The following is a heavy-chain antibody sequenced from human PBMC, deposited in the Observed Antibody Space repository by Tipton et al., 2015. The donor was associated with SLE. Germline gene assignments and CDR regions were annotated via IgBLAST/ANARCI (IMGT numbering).Heavy chain of an antibody. V-gene: IGHV4-61*01. J-gene: IGHJ4*02. Sequence: TLSLTCTVSGGSISSGSYYWSWIRQPPGKGLEWIGYIHYSGSTNYNPSLKSRVTILVDTSKNQFSLKLTSVTAADTAVYYCATGGAAARPWYFDYWGQGTLVTVSS. CDR2: IHYSGST. D-gene: IGHD6-6*01. CDR3: ATGGAAARPWYFDY. CDR1: GGSISSGSYY.